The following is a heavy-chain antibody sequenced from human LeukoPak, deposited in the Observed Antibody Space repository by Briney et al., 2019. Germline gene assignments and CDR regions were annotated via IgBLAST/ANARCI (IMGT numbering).Heavy chain of an antibody. J-gene: IGHJ4*02. D-gene: IGHD2-2*01. CDR1: GFTFSSYW. V-gene: IGHV3-7*01. Sequence: HPGGSLRLSCAASGFTFSSYWMSWVRQAPGKGLEWVANIKQDGSEKYYVDSVKGRFTISRDNAKNSLYLQMNSLRAEDTAVYYXXXXXXXGXQLRSGVFDYWGQGTLVTVSS. CDR2: IKQDGSEK. CDR3: XXXXXXGXQLRSGVFDY.